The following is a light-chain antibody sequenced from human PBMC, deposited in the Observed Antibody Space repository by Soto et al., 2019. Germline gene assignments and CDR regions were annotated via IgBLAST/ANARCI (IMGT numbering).Light chain of an antibody. J-gene: IGLJ1*01. CDR1: SSDVGGYNY. CDR2: DVS. V-gene: IGLV2-14*01. CDR3: SSYTSSSTFYV. Sequence: QSVLTQPASVSGSPGQSITISCTGTSSDVGGYNYVSWYQQHPGKAPKLMIYDVSNRPSGVSNRFSGSKSGNTASLTISGLQAADEADYYCSSYTSSSTFYVFGTGTKLTVL.